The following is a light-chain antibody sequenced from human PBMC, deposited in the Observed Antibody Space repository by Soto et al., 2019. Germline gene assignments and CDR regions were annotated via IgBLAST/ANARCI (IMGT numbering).Light chain of an antibody. Sequence: EIVLTQSPATLSVSPGERATLSCRASQSISSSLAWYQQQPGQAPRLLIYHASTRAAGIPARFSGSGSGTEFTLTISSLQSEDFAVYYCQQYYNWPPGTFGQGTKVGIK. CDR3: QQYYNWPPGT. CDR2: HAS. V-gene: IGKV3-15*01. J-gene: IGKJ1*01. CDR1: QSISSS.